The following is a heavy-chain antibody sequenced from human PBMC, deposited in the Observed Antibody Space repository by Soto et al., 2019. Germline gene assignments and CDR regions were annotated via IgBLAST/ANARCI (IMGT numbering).Heavy chain of an antibody. D-gene: IGHD1-26*01. J-gene: IGHJ4*02. CDR1: GFTLSPYW. Sequence: GGSLRLSCAASGFTLSPYWMSWVRQAPGKGLEWVANINQDGSGKYYVDSVKGRFTISRDNAKNSLYLQMNSLRAEDTAVYYCAREVGAAYPRWFWGQGTLVTVSS. CDR3: AREVGAAYPRWF. V-gene: IGHV3-7*01. CDR2: INQDGSGK.